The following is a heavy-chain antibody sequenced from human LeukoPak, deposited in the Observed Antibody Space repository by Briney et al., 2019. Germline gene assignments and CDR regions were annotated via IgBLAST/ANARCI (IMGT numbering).Heavy chain of an antibody. D-gene: IGHD1-26*01. CDR2: ISGSGGST. J-gene: IGHJ4*02. CDR3: AKGMEWELLIAFDY. CDR1: GFTFSSYA. V-gene: IGHV3-23*01. Sequence: PGGSLRLSSAASGFTFSSYAMSWVRQAPGKGLEWVSAISGSGGSTYYADSVKGRFTISRDNSKNTLYLQMNSLRAEDTAVYYCAKGMEWELLIAFDYWGQGTLVTVSS.